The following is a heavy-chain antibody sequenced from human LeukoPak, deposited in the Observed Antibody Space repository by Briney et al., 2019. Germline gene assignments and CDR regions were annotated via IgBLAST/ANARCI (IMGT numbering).Heavy chain of an antibody. CDR3: ARDLSAGGSPEGKNTFDI. V-gene: IGHV1-69*13. Sequence: ASVKVSCKASGGTFSSYAISWVRQAPGQGLEWMGGIIPIFGTANYAQKFQGRVTITADESTSTAYMELSSLRSEDTAVYYCARDLSAGGSPEGKNTFDIWGQGTIVTVSS. D-gene: IGHD6-13*01. J-gene: IGHJ3*02. CDR1: GGTFSSYA. CDR2: IIPIFGTA.